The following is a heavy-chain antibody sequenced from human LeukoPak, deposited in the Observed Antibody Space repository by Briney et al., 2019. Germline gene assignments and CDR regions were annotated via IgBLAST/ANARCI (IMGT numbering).Heavy chain of an antibody. CDR2: ISNSGNTI. D-gene: IGHD1-26*01. V-gene: IGHV3-11*01. CDR3: ARGRATKNSDY. Sequence: GGSLRLSCAASGFTFSDYHMSWIRRAPGKGLEWVSYISNSGNTIYYVDSVKGRFTISRDNAKNFLYLQMNSLRAEDTAVYFCARGRATKNSDYWGQGTLVTVSS. J-gene: IGHJ4*02. CDR1: GFTFSDYH.